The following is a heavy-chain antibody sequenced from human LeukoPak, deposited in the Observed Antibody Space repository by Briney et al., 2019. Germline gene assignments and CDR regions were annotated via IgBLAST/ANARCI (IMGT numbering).Heavy chain of an antibody. CDR3: AIPGYCSGGGCYSYR. J-gene: IGHJ4*02. CDR2: VNPNSGGT. D-gene: IGHD2-15*01. Sequence: ASVKVSCKASGYTFTGYYIHWVRQAPGQGREWMGRVNPNSGGTVYAQNFQGTVIMTRDTSISTAYMDLGRLTSDDTAVYYCAIPGYCSGGGCYSYRWGQGTLVTVSS. CDR1: GYTFTGYY. V-gene: IGHV1-2*06.